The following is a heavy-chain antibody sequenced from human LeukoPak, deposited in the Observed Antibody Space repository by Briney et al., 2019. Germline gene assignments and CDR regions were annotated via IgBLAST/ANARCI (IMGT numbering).Heavy chain of an antibody. Sequence: VGSLRLSRAASGFTFSSYVMSWVRQAPGKGLEWVSDIVGSGGKTYYTDSVKGRFTITRDNAKNSLYLQMNSLRAEDTAVYYCARDILTGSQSRFQHWGQGTLVTVSS. CDR3: ARDILTGSQSRFQH. J-gene: IGHJ1*01. D-gene: IGHD3-9*01. CDR2: IVGSGGKT. CDR1: GFTFSSYV. V-gene: IGHV3-23*01.